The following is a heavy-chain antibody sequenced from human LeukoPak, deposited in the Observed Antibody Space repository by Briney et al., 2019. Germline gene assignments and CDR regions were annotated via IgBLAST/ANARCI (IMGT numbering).Heavy chain of an antibody. CDR3: ARALGYCSGGSFYLDYFDY. CDR1: GYTFTGYY. CDR2: INPNSGGT. V-gene: IGHV1-2*02. Sequence: ASVKVSCKASGYTFTGYYMHWVRQAPGQGLEWMGWINPNSGGTNYAQKFQGRVTMTRDTSISTAYMELSRLRSDDTAVYYCARALGYCSGGSFYLDYFDYWGQGTLVTVSS. D-gene: IGHD2-15*01. J-gene: IGHJ4*02.